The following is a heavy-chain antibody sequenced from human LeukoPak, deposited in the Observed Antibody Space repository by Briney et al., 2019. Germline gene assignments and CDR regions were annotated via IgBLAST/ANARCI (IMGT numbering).Heavy chain of an antibody. V-gene: IGHV3-15*01. CDR3: TTDGLTYYDYVWGSYRYRNFDY. Sequence: GGSLRLSCAASGFTFSNAWMSWVRQAPGKGLEWVGRIKSETDGGTTDYAAPVKGRFTISRDDSKNTLYLQMNSLKTEDTAVYYCTTDGLTYYDYVWGSYRYRNFDYWGQGTLVTVSS. CDR2: IKSETDGGTT. CDR1: GFTFSNAW. J-gene: IGHJ4*02. D-gene: IGHD3-16*02.